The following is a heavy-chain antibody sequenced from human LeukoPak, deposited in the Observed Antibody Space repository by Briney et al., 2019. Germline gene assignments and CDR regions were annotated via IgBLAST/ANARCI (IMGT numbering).Heavy chain of an antibody. V-gene: IGHV3-66*01. J-gene: IGHJ3*02. Sequence: PGGSLRLSCAASGFTVSSNYMSWVRQAPGKGLEWVSVIYSGGSTYYADSVKGRFTISRDNSKNTLYLQMNSLRAEDTAVYYCAKAVAGFAFDIWGQGTMVTVSS. CDR2: IYSGGST. CDR1: GFTVSSNY. CDR3: AKAVAGFAFDI. D-gene: IGHD2-21*01.